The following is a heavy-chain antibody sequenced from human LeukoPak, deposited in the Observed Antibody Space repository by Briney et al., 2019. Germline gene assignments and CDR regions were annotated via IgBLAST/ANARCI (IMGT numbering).Heavy chain of an antibody. CDR3: ARVGGITLALAPSPFPDYNYYYMDV. CDR2: ISSSSSYI. Sequence: GGSLRLSCAASGFTFSSYSMNWVRQAPGKGLEWVSSISSSSSYIYYTDSVKGRFTISRDNAKKSLYLQMNSLRAEDTAVYYCARVGGITLALAPSPFPDYNYYYMDVWGKGTTVTVSS. D-gene: IGHD3-10*01. J-gene: IGHJ6*03. CDR1: GFTFSSYS. V-gene: IGHV3-21*01.